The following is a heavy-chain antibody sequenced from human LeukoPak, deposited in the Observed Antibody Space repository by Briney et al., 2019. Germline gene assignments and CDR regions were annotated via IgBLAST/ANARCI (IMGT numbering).Heavy chain of an antibody. CDR2: IYSGGST. Sequence: GGSLRLSCAASGFTVSSNYMSWVRQAPGKGLEWVSVIYSGGSTYYADSVKGRFTISRDNSKNTLYLQMNGLRAEDTAVYYCASHIAAALDFWGQGTLVTVSS. CDR1: GFTVSSNY. CDR3: ASHIAAALDF. J-gene: IGHJ4*02. V-gene: IGHV3-53*01. D-gene: IGHD6-13*01.